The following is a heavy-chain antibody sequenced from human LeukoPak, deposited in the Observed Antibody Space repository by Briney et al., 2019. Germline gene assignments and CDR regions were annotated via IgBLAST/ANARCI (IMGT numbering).Heavy chain of an antibody. Sequence: SETLSLTCAVSGYSISSGYYWGWIRQPPGKGLEWIGSIYHSGSTYYNPSLKSRVTISVDTSKNQFSLKLSSVTAADTAVYYCARLYTVTTWVDAWGKGTTVTVSS. CDR1: GYSISSGYY. CDR2: IYHSGST. D-gene: IGHD4-17*01. V-gene: IGHV4-38-2*01. CDR3: ARLYTVTTWVDA. J-gene: IGHJ6*04.